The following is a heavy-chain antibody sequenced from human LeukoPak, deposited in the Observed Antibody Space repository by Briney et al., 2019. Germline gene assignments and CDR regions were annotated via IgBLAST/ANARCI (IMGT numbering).Heavy chain of an antibody. J-gene: IGHJ3*02. Sequence: GGSLRLSCAASGFTFSSYAMSWVRQAPGKGLEWVSAISGSGGSTYYADSVKGRFTISRDNSKNTLYLQMNSLRAEDTAVYYCAREERNIVATIRLNDAFDIWGQGTMVTVSS. CDR3: AREERNIVATIRLNDAFDI. CDR2: ISGSGGST. V-gene: IGHV3-23*01. CDR1: GFTFSSYA. D-gene: IGHD5-12*01.